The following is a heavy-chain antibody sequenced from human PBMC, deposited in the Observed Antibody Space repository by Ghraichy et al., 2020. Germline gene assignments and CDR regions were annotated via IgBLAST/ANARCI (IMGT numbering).Heavy chain of an antibody. CDR3: ARAVGKGSGSLDY. V-gene: IGHV4-30-2*01. CDR1: GGSITSGGYS. CDR2: IYHSGST. J-gene: IGHJ4*02. D-gene: IGHD6-19*01. Sequence: SETLSLTCAVSGGSITSGGYSWSWIRQPPGKGLEWIGYIYHSGSTYYNPSLKSRVTISVDRSKNQFSLKLSSVTAADTAVYYCARAVGKGSGSLDYWGQGTLVTVSS.